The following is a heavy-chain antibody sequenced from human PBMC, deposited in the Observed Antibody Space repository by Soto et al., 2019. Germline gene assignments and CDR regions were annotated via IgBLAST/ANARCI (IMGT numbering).Heavy chain of an antibody. J-gene: IGHJ4*02. CDR3: ARAISGYVT. D-gene: IGHD5-12*01. V-gene: IGHV1-3*01. CDR1: GITYNTYA. CDR2: INAGNGDT. Sequence: QVQLVQSGAEMKKPGASVKFSCKASGITYNTYAIHWVRQAPGQGLEWMGWINAGNGDTRYSQNFQGRVTLTRDTSASTVYMDLDSLKFEDTGVYYCARAISGYVTWGQGTLVTVSS.